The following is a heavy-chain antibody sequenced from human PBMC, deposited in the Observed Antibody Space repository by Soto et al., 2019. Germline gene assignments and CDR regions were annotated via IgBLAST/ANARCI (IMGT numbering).Heavy chain of an antibody. CDR1: AFTFSSHS. J-gene: IGHJ4*02. D-gene: IGHD6-13*01. CDR3: ARGLQHLDY. Sequence: AGSLRLSCATSAFTFSSHSMNWVRQAPGKGLQWAPSISSSSRYIYYADSVKGPFTIARDNAKNSLYLQMNSLRAEDTAVYYCARGLQHLDYWGQGTLVTVSS. V-gene: IGHV3-21*01. CDR2: ISSSSRYI.